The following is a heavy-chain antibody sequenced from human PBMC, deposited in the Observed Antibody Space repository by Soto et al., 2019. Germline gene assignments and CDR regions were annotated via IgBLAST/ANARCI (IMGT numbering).Heavy chain of an antibody. Sequence: EVQLLESVGGLVQRGGSLRLSCAASKFTFSTYAMTWVRQAPGKGLEWVSDISGSGDNTYYADSVKGRFTISRDNSKSTLYLQMNSLRAEDTAVYYCAKDMVHCTGTRCARYFEKWGRGTLVTVSS. CDR1: KFTFSTYA. CDR3: AKDMVHCTGTRCARYFEK. CDR2: ISGSGDNT. J-gene: IGHJ4*02. V-gene: IGHV3-23*01. D-gene: IGHD2-8*02.